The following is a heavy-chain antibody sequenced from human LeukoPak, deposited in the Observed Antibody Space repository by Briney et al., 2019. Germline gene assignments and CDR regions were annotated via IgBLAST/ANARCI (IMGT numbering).Heavy chain of an antibody. CDR3: TRGAPLLWFGELFTPFDY. CDR1: GFTFGDYA. J-gene: IGHJ4*02. CDR2: IRSKAYGGTT. D-gene: IGHD3-10*01. V-gene: IGHV3-49*04. Sequence: GGSLRLSCTASGFTFGDYAMSWVRQAPGKGLEWEGFIRSKAYGGTTEYAASVKGRFTISRDDSKSIAYLQMNSLKTEDTAVYYCTRGAPLLWFGELFTPFDYWGQGTLVTVSS.